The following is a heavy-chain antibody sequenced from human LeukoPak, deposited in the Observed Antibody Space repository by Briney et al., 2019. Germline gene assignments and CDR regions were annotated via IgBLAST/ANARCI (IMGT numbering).Heavy chain of an antibody. J-gene: IGHJ4*02. CDR2: IKQDGSEK. Sequence: PGGSLRLSCAASGFTFSSYWMSWVRQAPGKGLEWVANIKQDGSEKYYVDSVKGRFTISRDNSKNTLYLQMNSLRAEDTAVYYCARYYCSGGSCYEYWGQGTLVTVSS. CDR1: GFTFSSYW. CDR3: ARYYCSGGSCYEY. V-gene: IGHV3-7*03. D-gene: IGHD2-15*01.